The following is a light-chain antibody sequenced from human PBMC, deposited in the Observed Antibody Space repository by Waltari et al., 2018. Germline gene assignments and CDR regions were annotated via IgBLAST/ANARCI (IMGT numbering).Light chain of an antibody. CDR1: AVPTQY. CDR2: KDS. J-gene: IGLJ2*01. CDR3: QSADSSGTYVV. Sequence: SSELTQPPSVSVSPGQTARITCSGDAVPTQYAYWYQQKPGQAPVLVIYKDSERPSGIPERFSGSSSGTTVTLTISGVQAEDEADYYCQSADSSGTYVVFGGGTKLTVL. V-gene: IGLV3-25*03.